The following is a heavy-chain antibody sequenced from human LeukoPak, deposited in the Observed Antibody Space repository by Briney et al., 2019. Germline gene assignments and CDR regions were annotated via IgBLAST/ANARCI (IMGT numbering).Heavy chain of an antibody. D-gene: IGHD6-13*01. CDR3: ARRSSWYDFDY. CDR1: GFTFGSYE. CDR2: ISGSGTTI. V-gene: IGHV3-48*03. Sequence: GGSLRLSCAASGFTFGSYEMNWVRQAPGKGLEWFSYISGSGTTIYYADSVKGRFTISRDDAKNSLYLQMNSLRAEDTAVYYCARRSSWYDFDYWGQGTLVTVSS. J-gene: IGHJ4*02.